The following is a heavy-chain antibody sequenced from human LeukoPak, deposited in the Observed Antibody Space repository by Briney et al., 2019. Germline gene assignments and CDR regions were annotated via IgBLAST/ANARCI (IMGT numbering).Heavy chain of an antibody. D-gene: IGHD3-22*01. CDR2: IYHSGST. J-gene: IGHJ4*02. Sequence: PSETLSLTCTVSGYSISSGYYWGWIRQPPGKGLEWIGSIYHSGSTYYNPSLKSRVTISVDTSKNQFSLKLSSVTAADTAVYYCAREDDGYYYDSSGPQHFDYWGQGTLVTVSS. CDR1: GYSISSGYY. V-gene: IGHV4-38-2*02. CDR3: AREDDGYYYDSSGPQHFDY.